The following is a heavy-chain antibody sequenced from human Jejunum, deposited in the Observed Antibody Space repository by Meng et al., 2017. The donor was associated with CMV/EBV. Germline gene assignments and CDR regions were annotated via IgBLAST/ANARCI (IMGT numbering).Heavy chain of an antibody. CDR1: FSSYW. CDR2: INSDGSST. Sequence: FSSYWMHLVRQAPGKGLVWVSRINSDGSSTSYADSVKGRFTISRDNAKNTLYLQMNSLRAEDTAVYYCARVSSTSLLTYYYYGMDVWGQGTTVTVSS. D-gene: IGHD2-2*01. CDR3: ARVSSTSLLTYYYYGMDV. J-gene: IGHJ6*02. V-gene: IGHV3-74*01.